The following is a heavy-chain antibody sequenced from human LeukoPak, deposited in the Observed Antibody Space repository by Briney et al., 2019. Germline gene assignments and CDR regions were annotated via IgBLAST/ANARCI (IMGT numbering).Heavy chain of an antibody. Sequence: SVKVSCKASGYTFSMYGISWVRQAPGQGLEWMGRIIPILGIANYAQKFQGRVTITTDESTSTAYMELSSLRSEDTAVYYCARALSGYCSSTSCRYYYYMDVWGKGTTVTVSS. D-gene: IGHD2-2*01. CDR1: GYTFSMYG. V-gene: IGHV1-69*04. CDR3: ARALSGYCSSTSCRYYYYMDV. CDR2: IIPILGIA. J-gene: IGHJ6*03.